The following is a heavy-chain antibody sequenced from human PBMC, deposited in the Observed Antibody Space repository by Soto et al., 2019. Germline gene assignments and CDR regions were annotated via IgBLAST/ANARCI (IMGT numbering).Heavy chain of an antibody. J-gene: IGHJ1*01. Sequence: ASVKVSCKASGYTFTSYYMPWVRQAPGQGLEWMGILNPSGGSTSYAQNFQGRVTMTRDPSTSTVYMELRSLRSDDTAVYYCARVSYDSSGYLTRGGQGSLVTVSS. CDR1: GYTFTSYY. CDR3: ARVSYDSSGYLTR. D-gene: IGHD3-22*01. CDR2: LNPSGGST. V-gene: IGHV1-46*01.